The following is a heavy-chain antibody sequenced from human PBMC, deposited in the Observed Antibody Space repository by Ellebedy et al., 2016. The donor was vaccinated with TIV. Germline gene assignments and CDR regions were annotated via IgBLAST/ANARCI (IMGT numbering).Heavy chain of an antibody. CDR2: VYYNGVT. D-gene: IGHD6-19*01. Sequence: SETLSLTCTVSGGSISGFYWSWIRQPPGKGLEWLGYVYYNGVTNYNPSLKSRVTVSVDTSKNQFSLKLSSVTAADTAVYYCLYSSGPWGQGTMVTVSS. J-gene: IGHJ3*01. CDR1: GGSISGFY. CDR3: LYSSGP. V-gene: IGHV4-59*12.